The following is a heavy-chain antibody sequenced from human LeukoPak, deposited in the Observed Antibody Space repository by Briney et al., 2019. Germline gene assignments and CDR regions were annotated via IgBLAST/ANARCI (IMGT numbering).Heavy chain of an antibody. CDR2: ISYDGSNK. J-gene: IGHJ5*02. V-gene: IGHV3-30-3*01. CDR3: ARDRIEYQLLYGWFDP. Sequence: PGRSLRLSCAASGFTFSSYAMHWVRQAPGKGLEWVAVISYDGSNKYYADSVKGRFTISRDNSKNTLYLQMSSLRAEDTAVYYCARDRIEYQLLYGWFDPWGQGTLVTVSS. D-gene: IGHD2-2*02. CDR1: GFTFSSYA.